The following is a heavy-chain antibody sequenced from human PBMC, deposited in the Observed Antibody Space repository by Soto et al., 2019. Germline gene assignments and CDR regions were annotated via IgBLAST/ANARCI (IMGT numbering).Heavy chain of an antibody. CDR3: AGTVEYDSIPYYYADF. CDR1: GYTFNTYA. D-gene: IGHD2-21*01. J-gene: IGHJ4*02. Sequence: ASVKVSCKASGYTFNTYAITWVRQAPGQGLEWMGWISGYNGNTNYAQTLQGRGTMTTDTSTSTAYLELRSLRSDDTAVYYCAGTVEYDSIPYYYADFWGQGTLVTVSS. V-gene: IGHV1-18*01. CDR2: ISGYNGNT.